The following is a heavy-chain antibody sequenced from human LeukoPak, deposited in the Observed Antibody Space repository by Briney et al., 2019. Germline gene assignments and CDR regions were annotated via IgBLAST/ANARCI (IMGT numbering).Heavy chain of an antibody. CDR2: IRFDGSNK. Sequence: PGGSLRLSCAASGFTFSSYGMHWVRQAPGKELEWVAFIRFDGSNKYYADSVKGRFTISRDNSKNTLYLQMNSLRAEDTAVYYCAKDRGKLLGPTFSFDSWGQGTLVTVSS. J-gene: IGHJ4*02. CDR3: AKDRGKLLGPTFSFDS. D-gene: IGHD1-26*01. CDR1: GFTFSSYG. V-gene: IGHV3-30*02.